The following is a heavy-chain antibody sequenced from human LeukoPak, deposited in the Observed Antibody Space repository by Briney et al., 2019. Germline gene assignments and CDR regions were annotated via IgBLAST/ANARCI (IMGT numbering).Heavy chain of an antibody. CDR2: ISNNGGST. V-gene: IGHV3-64*01. Sequence: GGSLRLSCAASGFTFSDYTMHWVRQAPGKVLEYVSAISNNGGSTYYANSVKGRFTISRDNSKNTLYLQMNSLRAEDTAVYYCARGAANTAAYKGAFDIWGQGTMVTVSS. CDR1: GFTFSDYT. D-gene: IGHD6-25*01. J-gene: IGHJ3*02. CDR3: ARGAANTAAYKGAFDI.